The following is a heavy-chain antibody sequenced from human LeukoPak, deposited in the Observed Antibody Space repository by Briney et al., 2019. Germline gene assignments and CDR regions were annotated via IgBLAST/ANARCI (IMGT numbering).Heavy chain of an antibody. J-gene: IGHJ1*01. CDR1: GYTFTSYD. D-gene: IGHD6-19*01. CDR2: MNPNSGNT. CDR3: ARVPGYSSGWFPRAEYFQH. V-gene: IGHV1-8*01. Sequence: ASVKVSCKASGYTFTSYDINWVRQATGQGLEWMGWMNPNSGNTGYAQKFQGRVTMTRNTSISTAYMELSSLRSEDTAVYYCARVPGYSSGWFPRAEYFQHWGQGTLVTASS.